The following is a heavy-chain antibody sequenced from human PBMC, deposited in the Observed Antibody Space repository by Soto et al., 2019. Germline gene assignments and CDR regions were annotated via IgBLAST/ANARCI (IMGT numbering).Heavy chain of an antibody. CDR2: INPSDGTT. J-gene: IGHJ4*02. CDR3: ASPLTSSDWSPSY. D-gene: IGHD6-19*01. Sequence: QVQLVQSGADVREPGASVKVSCKASGYTFSSYYMHWVRQAPGQGLEWMGIINPSDGTTTYAPKFQVRVTMNRDTSTSTVYMGLSSLSSEYTAVYVCASPLTSSDWSPSYWGQGTLVTV. V-gene: IGHV1-46*01. CDR1: GYTFSSYY.